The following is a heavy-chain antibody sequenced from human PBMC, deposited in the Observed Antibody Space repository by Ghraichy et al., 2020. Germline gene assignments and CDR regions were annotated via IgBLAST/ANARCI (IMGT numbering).Heavy chain of an antibody. CDR1: GFTFDDYA. D-gene: IGHD2-15*01. J-gene: IGHJ6*02. Sequence: GESLNISCAASGFTFDDYAMHWVRQAPGKGLEWVSLISGDGGSTYYADSVKGRFTISRDNSKNSLYLQMNSLRTEDTALYYCAKATDPNCSGGSCYDSFYGMDVWGQGTTVTVSS. CDR2: ISGDGGST. CDR3: AKATDPNCSGGSCYDSFYGMDV. V-gene: IGHV3-43*02.